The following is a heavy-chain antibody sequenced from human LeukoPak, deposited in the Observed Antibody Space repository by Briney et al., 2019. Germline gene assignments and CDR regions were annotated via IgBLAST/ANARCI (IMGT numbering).Heavy chain of an antibody. CDR3: ARGDYFDD. CDR2: ISYDGANK. J-gene: IGHJ4*02. D-gene: IGHD2-21*01. CDR1: GFSFSSYD. V-gene: IGHV3-30*02. Sequence: GGSLRLSCAASGFSFSSYDMHWVRQAPGEGLEGVAWISYDGANKNYADNVKGRITISRDNTNNTLFLQMSSLRDEDTAVYYCARGDYFDDGGQGALGTV.